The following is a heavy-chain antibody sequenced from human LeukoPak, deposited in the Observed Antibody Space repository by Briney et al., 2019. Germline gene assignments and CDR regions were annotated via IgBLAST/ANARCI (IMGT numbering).Heavy chain of an antibody. V-gene: IGHV3-23*01. D-gene: IGHD4-23*01. J-gene: IGHJ4*02. CDR2: ISGSDGGT. Sequence: GGTLRLSSAASGVTFSSYAMGWVRQAPGKGLEWVSSISGSDGGTYYTDSVKGRFTISRDDSSNRLSLEMNRLRADDTGTYYCVKDFCRGGNCPFPFFDSWGRGTVVTVSS. CDR3: VKDFCRGGNCPFPFFDS. CDR1: GVTFSSYA.